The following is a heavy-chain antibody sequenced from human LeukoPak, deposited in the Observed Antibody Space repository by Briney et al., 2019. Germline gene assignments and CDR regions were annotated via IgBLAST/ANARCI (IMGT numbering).Heavy chain of an antibody. V-gene: IGHV3-21*01. J-gene: IGHJ6*03. CDR2: ISSSSSYI. CDR3: ARKPLAARGYYMHV. D-gene: IGHD6-13*01. Sequence: GGSLRLSCAASGFTFTSYSMNWVRQAPGKGLEWVSSISSSSSYIYYADSVKGRFTISRDNAKNSLYLQMNSLRAEDTAVYYCARKPLAARGYYMHVWGKGTTVPVPS. CDR1: GFTFTSYS.